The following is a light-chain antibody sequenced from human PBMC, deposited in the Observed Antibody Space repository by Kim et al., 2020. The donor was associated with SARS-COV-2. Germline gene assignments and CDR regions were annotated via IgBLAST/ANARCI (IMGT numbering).Light chain of an antibody. J-gene: IGKJ5*01. CDR1: QDIGND. CDR3: LQHRTYPIT. V-gene: IGKV1-17*01. CDR2: GAS. Sequence: ASVGDRVTVTCRASQDIGNDLGWYQQTPGRAPKRLIYGASNLQSGVPSRFSGSGSETEFTLTINSLQPEDFATYFCLQHRTYPITFGQGTRLEIK.